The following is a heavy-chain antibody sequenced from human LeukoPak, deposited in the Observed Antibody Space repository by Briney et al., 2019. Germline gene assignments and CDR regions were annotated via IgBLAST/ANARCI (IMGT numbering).Heavy chain of an antibody. CDR2: IKQDGSEK. J-gene: IGHJ4*02. CDR1: GFTFSGYW. D-gene: IGHD3-3*01. CDR3: TRDFGRSSYYFDF. Sequence: GGSLRLSCAASGFTFSGYWMSWVRQAPGKGLEWVANIKQDGSEKYYVDSVRGRLTISRDNAENSLFLQMNRLRVEDTAVYYCTRDFGRSSYYFDFWGQGTLVTVSS. V-gene: IGHV3-7*01.